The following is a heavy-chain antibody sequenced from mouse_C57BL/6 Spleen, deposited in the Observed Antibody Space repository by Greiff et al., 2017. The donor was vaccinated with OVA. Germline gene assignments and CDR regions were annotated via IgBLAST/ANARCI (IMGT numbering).Heavy chain of an antibody. CDR2: ISSGGSYT. CDR1: GFTFSSYG. D-gene: IGHD1-1*01. V-gene: IGHV5-6*01. J-gene: IGHJ1*03. Sequence: EVQVVESGGDLVKPGGSLKLSCAASGFTFSSYGMSWVRQTPDKRLEWVATISSGGSYTYYPDSVKGRFTISRDNAKNTLYLQMSSLKSEDTAMYYCARPPTVVARYFDVWGTGTTVTVSS. CDR3: ARPPTVVARYFDV.